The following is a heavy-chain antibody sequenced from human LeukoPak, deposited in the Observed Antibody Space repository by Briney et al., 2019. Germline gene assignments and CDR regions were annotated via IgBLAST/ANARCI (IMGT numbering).Heavy chain of an antibody. J-gene: IGHJ4*02. CDR3: ARGSRFLDF. CDR1: GYTFTSDY. Sequence: ASVKVSCKASGYTFTSDYIHWVRQTPGQGLEWLGIINPSGGRTTYGQNFQGRVTMTRDTSTSTVCMELSSLSSEDTAVYYCARGSRFLDFWGQGTLVTVSS. V-gene: IGHV1-46*01. CDR2: INPSGGRT. D-gene: IGHD3-3*01.